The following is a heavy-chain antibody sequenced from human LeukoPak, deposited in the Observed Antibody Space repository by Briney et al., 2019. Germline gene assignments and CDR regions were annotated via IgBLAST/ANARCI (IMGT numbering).Heavy chain of an antibody. CDR1: GGTFTNYA. CDR3: ARGKEMAGNLYYYGMDV. Sequence: FSEASGGTFTNYAISWVRQAPGQGLEWMGGIIPGLGTANYAQKFQDRVMITADKPTTTAYMELSRLTSEDTAVYYCARGKEMAGNLYYYGMDVWGKGTTVNVAS. J-gene: IGHJ6*04. V-gene: IGHV1-69*06. D-gene: IGHD6-19*01. CDR2: IIPGLGTA.